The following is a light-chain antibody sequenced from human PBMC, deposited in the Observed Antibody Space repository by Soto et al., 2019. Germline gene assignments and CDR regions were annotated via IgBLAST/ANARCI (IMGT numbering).Light chain of an antibody. J-gene: IGKJ1*01. V-gene: IGKV1-5*03. CDR2: KAS. CDR3: QQYKSLWT. CDR1: QTIGYW. Sequence: EIQMTQSPSTLSASVGDRVTLTCRASQTIGYWLAWYQKKPGKAPELLIYKASHLESGVSSRFSAGGSGTEFTLTITSLQHDDFATYYCQQYKSLWTFGQGTKVEVK.